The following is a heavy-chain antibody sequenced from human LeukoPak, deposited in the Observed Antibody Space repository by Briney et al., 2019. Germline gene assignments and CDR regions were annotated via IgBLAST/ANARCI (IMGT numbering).Heavy chain of an antibody. D-gene: IGHD6-19*01. J-gene: IGHJ3*02. CDR1: GFTFSNYW. Sequence: GSLRLSCAASGFTFSNYWMHWVRQAPGKGLVWVSRINSDGNRTNYADFVKGRFTISRDNAKNTLYVQINGLRAEDTAVYYCARESSDWFSDAFDIWGQGTVVTVSS. CDR3: ARESSDWFSDAFDI. CDR2: INSDGNRT. V-gene: IGHV3-74*01.